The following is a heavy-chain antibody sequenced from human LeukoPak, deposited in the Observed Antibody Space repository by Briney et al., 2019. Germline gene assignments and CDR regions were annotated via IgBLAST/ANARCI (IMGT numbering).Heavy chain of an antibody. CDR1: GDSISRYY. Sequence: SETLSLTCSVSGDSISRYYWSWIRQPPGKGLEWIGYIYYSGSTNCNPSLKSRVTISVDTSKNQFSLKLSSVTAADTGVYYCARHDSSGYKYWGQGTLVTVSS. D-gene: IGHD3-22*01. J-gene: IGHJ4*02. CDR2: IYYSGST. CDR3: ARHDSSGYKY. V-gene: IGHV4-59*08.